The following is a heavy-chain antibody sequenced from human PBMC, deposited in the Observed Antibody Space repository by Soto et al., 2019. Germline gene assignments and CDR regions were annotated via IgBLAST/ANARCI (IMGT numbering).Heavy chain of an antibody. D-gene: IGHD3-10*01. Sequence: PSETLSLTCSVSGGSINSGNYYWSWIRQPPGKGLEWIGYIYYSGSTYHNPSLKSRVTISVDTSKNQFSLMLSSVTAADTAVYYCARDSNHGSGSYYSYYFDYWGQGTLVTVS. V-gene: IGHV4-30-4*01. J-gene: IGHJ4*02. CDR2: IYYSGST. CDR3: ARDSNHGSGSYYSYYFDY. CDR1: GGSINSGNYY.